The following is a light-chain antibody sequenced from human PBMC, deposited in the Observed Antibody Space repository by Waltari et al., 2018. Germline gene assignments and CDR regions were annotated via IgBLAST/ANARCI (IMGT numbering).Light chain of an antibody. CDR1: SSDIGPYRY. Sequence: QSVLTQPASVSGSPGQPTTIPCTGTSSDIGPYRYVSWYQQYPGKAPKLIIYDLTERPSGVSTRFSGSKSGNTASLTISGLQADDEADYFCSSYTGRGTVIFGRGTMLTVL. V-gene: IGLV2-14*01. J-gene: IGLJ2*01. CDR3: SSYTGRGTVI. CDR2: DLT.